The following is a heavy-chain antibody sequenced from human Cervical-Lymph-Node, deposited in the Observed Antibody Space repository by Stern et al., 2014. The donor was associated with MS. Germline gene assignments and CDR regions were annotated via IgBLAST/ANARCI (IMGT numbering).Heavy chain of an antibody. J-gene: IGHJ5*02. CDR3: ARVGGQWLSLIDP. CDR1: GGSISSYH. CDR2: IYYSGST. Sequence: QVQLQESGPGLVKPSETLSLTCTVSGGSISSYHWSWIRQPPGQGLEWIGYIYYSGSTNYNPSLKSRVTISVDTSKNQFSLKLSSVTAADTAVYYCARVGGQWLSLIDPWGQGTLVTVSS. V-gene: IGHV4-59*01. D-gene: IGHD6-19*01.